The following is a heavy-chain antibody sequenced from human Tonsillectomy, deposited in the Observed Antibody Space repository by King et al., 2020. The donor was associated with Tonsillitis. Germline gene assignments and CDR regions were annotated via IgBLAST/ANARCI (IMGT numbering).Heavy chain of an antibody. CDR3: TSDDYGDYVY. V-gene: IGHV3-49*04. CDR2: IRSKAYGGTT. D-gene: IGHD4-17*01. J-gene: IGHJ4*02. CDR1: GFTFGDYA. Sequence: VQLVESGGGLVQPGRSLRLYCTASGFTFGDYAMSWVRQAPGKGLEWVGFIRSKAYGGTTEYAASVKGRFTISRDDSKSIAYLQMNSLQTEDTSVYYCTSDDYGDYVYWGQGTLVTVSS.